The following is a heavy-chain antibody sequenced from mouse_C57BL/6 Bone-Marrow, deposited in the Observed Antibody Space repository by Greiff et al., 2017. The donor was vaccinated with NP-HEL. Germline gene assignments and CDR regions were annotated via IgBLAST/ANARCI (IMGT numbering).Heavy chain of an antibody. Sequence: VQLKESGGDLVKPGGSLKLSCAASGFTFSSYGMSWVRQTPDKRLEWVATISSGGSYTYYPDSVKGRFTISRDNAKNTLYLQMSSLKSEDTAMYYCARHDNYYAMDYWGQGTSVTVSS. J-gene: IGHJ4*01. CDR2: ISSGGSYT. CDR3: ARHDNYYAMDY. V-gene: IGHV5-6*01. D-gene: IGHD1-3*01. CDR1: GFTFSSYG.